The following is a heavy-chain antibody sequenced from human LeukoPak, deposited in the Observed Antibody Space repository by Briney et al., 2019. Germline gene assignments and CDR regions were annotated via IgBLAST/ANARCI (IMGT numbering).Heavy chain of an antibody. CDR2: IYWNDDK. D-gene: IGHD4/OR15-4a*01. V-gene: IGHV2-5*01. Sequence: SGPTLVNPTQTLTLTCTFSGFSLSTSGVGVGWIRQPPGKALEWLALIYWNDDKRYSPSLKSRLTITKDTSKTQVVLTMTSMDPVDTATYYCSHRQSPRMVLQEFEYWGQGTLVTVSS. J-gene: IGHJ4*02. CDR3: SHRQSPRMVLQEFEY. CDR1: GFSLSTSGVG.